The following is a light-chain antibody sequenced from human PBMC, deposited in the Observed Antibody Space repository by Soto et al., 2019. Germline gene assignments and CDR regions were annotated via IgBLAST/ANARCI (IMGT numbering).Light chain of an antibody. CDR3: QQYGSSPQT. CDR2: GAS. J-gene: IGKJ1*01. Sequence: EVVLTQSPVTLSLSPGERATLSCRASQSVSSPYLAWYQQKPGQPPRLLIYGASSRATDIPDRFIGSGSGTEFTLTIARLAPEDFAMYYCQQYGSSPQTFGQGTKVEIK. CDR1: QSVSSPY. V-gene: IGKV3-20*01.